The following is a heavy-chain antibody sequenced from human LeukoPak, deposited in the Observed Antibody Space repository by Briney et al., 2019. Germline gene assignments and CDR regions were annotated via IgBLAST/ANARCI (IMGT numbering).Heavy chain of an antibody. Sequence: SQTLSLTCAVSGDSFSSNSAAWNWLRQSPSRGLEWLGSTYYRSKWYNDYAVSVKSRITINPDTSKNQFSLQLTSVTPEDTAVYYCARDLMTTVTLEGMDVWGKGTTVTVSS. CDR3: ARDLMTTVTLEGMDV. J-gene: IGHJ6*04. D-gene: IGHD4-17*01. CDR2: TYYRSKWYN. V-gene: IGHV6-1*01. CDR1: GDSFSSNSAA.